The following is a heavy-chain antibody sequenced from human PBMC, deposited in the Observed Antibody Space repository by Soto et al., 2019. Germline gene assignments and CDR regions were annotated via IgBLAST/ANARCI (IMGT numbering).Heavy chain of an antibody. CDR2: IIPILGIA. CDR1: GGTFSSYT. D-gene: IGHD4-17*01. Sequence: QVQLVQSGAEVKKPGSSVKVSCKASGGTFSSYTISWVRQAPGQGLEWMGRIIPILGIANYAQKFQGRVTITADKSTSTAYMELSSLRSEDTAVYYCARDTMTVTKDDYYYMDVWGKGTTVTVSS. CDR3: ARDTMTVTKDDYYYMDV. J-gene: IGHJ6*03. V-gene: IGHV1-69*08.